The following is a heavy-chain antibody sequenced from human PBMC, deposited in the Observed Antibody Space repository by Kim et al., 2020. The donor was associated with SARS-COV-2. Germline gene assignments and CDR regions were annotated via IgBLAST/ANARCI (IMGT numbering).Heavy chain of an antibody. D-gene: IGHD6-13*01. V-gene: IGHV6-1*01. CDR3: GRLRIAADGGMEV. CDR2: TYYRSTWYN. J-gene: IGHJ6*02. Sequence: SQTLSLTCAISGDSVSSNSAACNWIRQSPSRGLEWLGRTYYRSTWYNHYAVSVKSRITINPDISKNQFYLQLNSLTPEDTAVYNCGRLRIAADGGMEVWG. CDR1: GDSVSSNSAA.